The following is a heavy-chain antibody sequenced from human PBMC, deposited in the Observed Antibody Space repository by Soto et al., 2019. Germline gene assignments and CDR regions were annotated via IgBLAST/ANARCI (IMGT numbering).Heavy chain of an antibody. CDR2: ISGSGAST. J-gene: IGHJ4*02. CDR1: GFTLSSYA. CDR3: AKGLCSGGSCYSRHFDY. Sequence: GGSLRLSCVGSGFTLSSYAMSWVRQAPGKGLEWVSGISGSGASTDYADSVKGRFTTSRDNSENTLFLQMNSLRGEDTAVYYCAKGLCSGGSCYSRHFDYWGQGTLVTVSS. V-gene: IGHV3-23*01. D-gene: IGHD2-15*01.